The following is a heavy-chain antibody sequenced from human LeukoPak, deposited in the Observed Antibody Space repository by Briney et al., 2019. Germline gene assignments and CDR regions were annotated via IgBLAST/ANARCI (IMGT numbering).Heavy chain of an antibody. D-gene: IGHD5-12*01. J-gene: IGHJ6*04. CDR3: PRAEALRSLDV. Sequence: PGGSLRLSYAASGFALSSAWKACVRQAPWGEQVWVSGISNDGGSTGCADSVTGPSTSSGGSAKNTLYLQMNSLRAEATALYYCPRAEALRSLDVWGKGTMVTGSS. CDR1: GFALSSAW. CDR2: ISNDGGST. V-gene: IGHV3-74*01.